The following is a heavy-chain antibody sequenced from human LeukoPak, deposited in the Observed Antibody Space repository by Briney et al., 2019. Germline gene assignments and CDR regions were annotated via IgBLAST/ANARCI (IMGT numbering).Heavy chain of an antibody. CDR1: GFTFSSYA. D-gene: IGHD3-10*01. V-gene: IGHV3-30*04. Sequence: GRSLRLSGAASGFTFSSYAMHWVRQAPGKGLEWVAVISYDGSNKYYADSVKGRFTISRDNSKNTLYLQMNSLRAEDTAVYYCARDRGYYGTGSYYHWGQGTLVTVSS. J-gene: IGHJ5*02. CDR2: ISYDGSNK. CDR3: ARDRGYYGTGSYYH.